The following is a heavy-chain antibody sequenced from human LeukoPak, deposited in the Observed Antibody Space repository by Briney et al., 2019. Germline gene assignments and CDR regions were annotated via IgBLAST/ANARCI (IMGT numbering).Heavy chain of an antibody. CDR2: ISGSGGNT. CDR1: GFTFYNYA. D-gene: IGHD2-8*02. CDR3: AKPLGYCTGGVCYSNYFDP. Sequence: GGSLRLSCAASGFTFYNYAMSWVRQAPGKGLEWVSTISGSGGNTYYADSVKGRFTISRDTSENTLYLQMNSLRAEDTAVYYCAKPLGYCTGGVCYSNYFDPWGQGTLVTVSS. V-gene: IGHV3-23*01. J-gene: IGHJ5*02.